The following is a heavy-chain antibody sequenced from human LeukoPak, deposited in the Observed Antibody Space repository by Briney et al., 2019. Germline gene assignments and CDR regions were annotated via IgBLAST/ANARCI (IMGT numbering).Heavy chain of an antibody. CDR1: GYTFTTYG. Sequence: ASVKVSCKASGYTFTTYGINWVRQAPGQGLECMAWISPYNGNTHYAQSLQGRVTVTTDTSTSTAYMELRSLRSDDTAVYYCARDNTGYNYGMDVWGQGTTVTVSS. V-gene: IGHV1-18*01. D-gene: IGHD3-9*01. CDR2: ISPYNGNT. CDR3: ARDNTGYNYGMDV. J-gene: IGHJ6*02.